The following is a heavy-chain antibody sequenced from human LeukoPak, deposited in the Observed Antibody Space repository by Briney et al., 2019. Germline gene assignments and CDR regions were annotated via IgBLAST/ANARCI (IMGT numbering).Heavy chain of an antibody. J-gene: IGHJ4*02. D-gene: IGHD5-18*01. V-gene: IGHV3-30-3*01. CDR2: ISYDGSNK. CDR1: GFTFSSYA. CDR3: AREGYSYGYETLNYFDY. Sequence: PGRSLRLSCAASGFTFSSYAMHWVRQAPGKGLEWVAVISYDGSNKYYADSVKGRFTISRDNSKNTLYLQMNSLRAEDTAVYYCAREGYSYGYETLNYFDYGGQGTLVTVSS.